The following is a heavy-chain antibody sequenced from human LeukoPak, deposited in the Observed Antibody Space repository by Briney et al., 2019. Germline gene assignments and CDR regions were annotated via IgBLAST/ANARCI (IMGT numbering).Heavy chain of an antibody. J-gene: IGHJ6*03. CDR3: ARAGDVYYYYMDV. D-gene: IGHD5-24*01. V-gene: IGHV3-21*01. Sequence: PGGSLRLSCAASGFTFSSYSMNWVRQAPGKGLEWVSSISSSSSYIYYADSVKGRFTLSRDNAKNSLYLQMNSLRAEDTAVYYCARAGDVYYYYMDVWGKGTTVTVSS. CDR2: ISSSSSYI. CDR1: GFTFSSYS.